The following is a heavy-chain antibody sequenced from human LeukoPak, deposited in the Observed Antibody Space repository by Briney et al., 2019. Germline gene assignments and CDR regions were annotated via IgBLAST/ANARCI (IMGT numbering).Heavy chain of an antibody. D-gene: IGHD3-10*01. CDR3: ARDMVRGVITPNWFDP. J-gene: IGHJ5*02. CDR2: INPNSGGT. Sequence: ASVKVSCKASGYTFTGYYMHWVRQAPGQGLEWMGWINPNSGGTNYAQKLQGRVTMTTDTSTSTAYMELRSLRSDDTAVYYCARDMVRGVITPNWFDPWGQGTLVTVSS. CDR1: GYTFTGYY. V-gene: IGHV1-2*02.